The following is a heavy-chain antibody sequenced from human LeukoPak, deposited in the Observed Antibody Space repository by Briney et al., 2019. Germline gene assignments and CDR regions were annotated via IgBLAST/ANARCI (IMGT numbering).Heavy chain of an antibody. V-gene: IGHV3-7*03. CDR1: GFTFRDHW. CDR2: IKQDESEK. D-gene: IGHD3-3*01. Sequence: PGGSLRLSCAASGFTFRDHWMHWVRQAPGKGLEWVANIKQDESEKYYVDPVKGRFTISRDNTRNSLYLQMNNLRAEDTAVYYCARGTPFGAYWGQGTLVTVSS. J-gene: IGHJ4*02. CDR3: ARGTPFGAY.